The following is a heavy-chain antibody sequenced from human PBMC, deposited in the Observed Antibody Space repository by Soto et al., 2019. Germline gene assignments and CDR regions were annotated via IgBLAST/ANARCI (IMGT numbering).Heavy chain of an antibody. CDR1: GFIFSNYA. Sequence: GGSLRLSCKASGFIFSNYAMSWVRQAPGKGLQWVSAIGGSGYDTYYADSVKGRFTISRDNSRDTLHLQMSSPRADDTAIYYCAVPTGIEVTGPDYWGQGTLVTVSS. D-gene: IGHD6-19*01. CDR3: AVPTGIEVTGPDY. J-gene: IGHJ4*02. V-gene: IGHV3-23*01. CDR2: IGGSGYDT.